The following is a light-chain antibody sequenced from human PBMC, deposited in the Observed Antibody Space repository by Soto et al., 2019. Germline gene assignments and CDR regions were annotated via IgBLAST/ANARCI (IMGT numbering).Light chain of an antibody. CDR2: EAT. Sequence: QSALAQPASMSGSPGQSITISCTGTSSDIGRYNFVSWYQHHPGKAPKLIIYEATKRPSGVSYRFSGSKSGNTASLTISGLQAEEEADYYCNSYTTTSPYVFGTGTKVTVL. V-gene: IGLV2-14*01. CDR1: SSDIGRYNF. CDR3: NSYTTTSPYV. J-gene: IGLJ1*01.